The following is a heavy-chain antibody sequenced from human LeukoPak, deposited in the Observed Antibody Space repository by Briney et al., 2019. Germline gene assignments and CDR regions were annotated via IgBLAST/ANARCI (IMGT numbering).Heavy chain of an antibody. CDR2: IMQDGSAK. V-gene: IGHV3-7*01. CDR3: ARDQIPTTKYCGMDV. CDR1: GFPLTSYW. D-gene: IGHD2-2*01. Sequence: PGGSLRLSCAASGFPLTSYWMSWVRQAPGKGLGWVANIMQDGSAKYNVDSVKGRFTISKDNAKNSVYLQMNSLRAEDTAVYYCARDQIPTTKYCGMDVWGQGTTVTVSS. J-gene: IGHJ6*02.